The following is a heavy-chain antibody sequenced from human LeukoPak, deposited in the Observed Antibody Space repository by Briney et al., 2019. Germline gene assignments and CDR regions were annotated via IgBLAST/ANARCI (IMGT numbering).Heavy chain of an antibody. CDR2: ISWDGGST. D-gene: IGHD5-12*01. V-gene: IGHV3-43D*03. CDR1: GFTFSSSA. CDR3: AATRAYYYFDY. J-gene: IGHJ4*02. Sequence: GGSLRLSCAASGFTFSSSAMHWVRQAPGKGLEWVSLISWDGGSTYYADSVKGRFTISRDNSKNSLYLQMNSLRAEDTALYYCAATRAYYYFDYWGQGTLVTVSS.